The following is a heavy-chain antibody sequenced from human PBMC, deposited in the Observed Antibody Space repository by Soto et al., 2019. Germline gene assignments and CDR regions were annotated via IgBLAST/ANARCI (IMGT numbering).Heavy chain of an antibody. CDR3: ARSRYSSSSSDAFDI. CDR2: IYSGGST. J-gene: IGHJ3*02. V-gene: IGHV3-66*01. CDR1: GFTVSSNY. Sequence: EVQLVESGGGLVQPGGSLRLSCAASGFTVSSNYMSWVRQAPGKGLEWVSVIYSGGSTYYADSVKGRFTISRDNSKNTLYLQMNRLRAEDTAVYYCARSRYSSSSSDAFDIWGQGTMVTVSS. D-gene: IGHD6-6*01.